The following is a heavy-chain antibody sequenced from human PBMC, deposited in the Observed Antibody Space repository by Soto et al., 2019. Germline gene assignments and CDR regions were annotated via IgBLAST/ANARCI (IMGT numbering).Heavy chain of an antibody. CDR2: IYWDDDK. CDR3: AHRPDYDILPRYTFDP. V-gene: IGHV2-5*02. CDR1: GFSLSTSGVG. Sequence: SGPTLVNPTQTLTLTCTFSGFSLSTSGVGVGWIRQPPGKALEWLALIYWDDDKRYSPSLKSRLTITKDTSKNQVVLTMTNMDPVDTATYYCAHRPDYDILPRYTFDPWGQGTLVTVST. D-gene: IGHD3-9*01. J-gene: IGHJ5*02.